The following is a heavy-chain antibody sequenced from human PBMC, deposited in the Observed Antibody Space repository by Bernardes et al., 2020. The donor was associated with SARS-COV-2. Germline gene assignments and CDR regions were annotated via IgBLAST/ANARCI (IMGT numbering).Heavy chain of an antibody. CDR2: LSGSGGNT. D-gene: IGHD4-17*01. V-gene: IGHV3-23*01. Sequence: GGSLRLSCAASGFTFTNYAMSWVRQAPGKGLEWVSGLSGSGGNTYYADSVMGRFTISRDNAKNSLYLQMNSLRAEDTAVYYCARGDYGDYDGLLEYWGRGTLVTVSS. J-gene: IGHJ4*02. CDR3: ARGDYGDYDGLLEY. CDR1: GFTFTNYA.